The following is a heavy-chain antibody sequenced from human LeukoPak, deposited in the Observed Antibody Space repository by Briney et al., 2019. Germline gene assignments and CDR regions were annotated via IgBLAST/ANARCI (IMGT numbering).Heavy chain of an antibody. Sequence: SGGSLRLSCAASGFTFSSYSMNWVRQAPGKGLEWVSYISSSSSTIYYADSVKGRFTISRDNSKNTLYLQMNSLRAEDTAVYYCARGGRWLQLFRATDAFDIWGQGTMVTVSS. D-gene: IGHD5-24*01. CDR1: GFTFSSYS. CDR2: ISSSSSTI. CDR3: ARGGRWLQLFRATDAFDI. V-gene: IGHV3-48*01. J-gene: IGHJ3*02.